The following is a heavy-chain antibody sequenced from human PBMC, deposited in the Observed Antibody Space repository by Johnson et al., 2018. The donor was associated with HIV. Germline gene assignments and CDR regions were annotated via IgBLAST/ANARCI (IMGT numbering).Heavy chain of an antibody. CDR1: GFTFSSYA. J-gene: IGHJ3*02. CDR3: ARDQKGGWPQSQDAFDI. CDR2: ISYDGSNK. Sequence: QVQLVESGGGVVQPGRSLRLSCAASGFTFSSYAMHWVRQAPGKGLEWVAVISYDGSNKYYADSVKGRFTISRDNSKNTRYLQMNSLRAEDTAVYYCARDQKGGWPQSQDAFDIWGQGTMVTVSS. V-gene: IGHV3-30-3*01. D-gene: IGHD6-19*01.